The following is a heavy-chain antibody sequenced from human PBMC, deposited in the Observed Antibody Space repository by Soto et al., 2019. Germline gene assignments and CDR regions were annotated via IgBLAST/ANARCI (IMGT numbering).Heavy chain of an antibody. Sequence: VGSLRLSCAASGFTFSSYAMSWVRQAPGKGLEWVSAISGSGGSTYYADSVKGRFTISRDNSKNTLYLQRNSLRAEDTAVYYCAKAFLGYYDSSGYFSWFDPWGQGTLVTVSS. J-gene: IGHJ5*02. CDR3: AKAFLGYYDSSGYFSWFDP. CDR2: ISGSGGST. V-gene: IGHV3-23*01. CDR1: GFTFSSYA. D-gene: IGHD3-22*01.